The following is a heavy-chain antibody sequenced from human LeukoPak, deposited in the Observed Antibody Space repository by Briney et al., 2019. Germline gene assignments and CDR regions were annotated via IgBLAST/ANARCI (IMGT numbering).Heavy chain of an antibody. CDR2: MYYSGST. CDR1: GGSISSGGYY. D-gene: IGHD2-2*01. V-gene: IGHV4-31*03. Sequence: SETLSLTCTVSGGSISSGGYYWSWIRQHPGKGLEWIGYMYYSGSTYYNPSLKSRVTISVDTSKNQFSLKLSSVTAADTAVYYCARSVPAASHFDYWGQGTLVTVSS. CDR3: ARSVPAASHFDY. J-gene: IGHJ4*02.